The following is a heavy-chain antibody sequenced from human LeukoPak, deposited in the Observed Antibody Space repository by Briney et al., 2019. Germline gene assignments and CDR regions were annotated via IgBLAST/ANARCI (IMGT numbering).Heavy chain of an antibody. Sequence: GGSLRLSCAASGFTFDEHAMHWVRQAPGKGLEWVSGISWNSGSINYADSVKGRFTISRDNAKNSLYLQMNSLRTEDTAFCYCAKAREGDFFDYWGQGTLVTVSS. CDR1: GFTFDEHA. J-gene: IGHJ4*02. CDR2: ISWNSGSI. CDR3: AKAREGDFFDY. V-gene: IGHV3-9*01. D-gene: IGHD6-6*01.